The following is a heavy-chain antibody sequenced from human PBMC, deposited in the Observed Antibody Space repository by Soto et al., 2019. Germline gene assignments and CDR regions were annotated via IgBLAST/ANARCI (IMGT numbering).Heavy chain of an antibody. V-gene: IGHV3-49*03. D-gene: IGHD3-10*01. CDR3: TGPLLWFGELFRYMDV. Sequence: GGSLRLSCTASGFTFGDYAMSWFRQAPGKGLEWVGFIRSKAYGGTTEYAASVKGRFTISRDDSKSIAYLQMNSLKTEDTAVYYCTGPLLWFGELFRYMDVWGKGTTVTVSS. CDR2: IRSKAYGGTT. CDR1: GFTFGDYA. J-gene: IGHJ6*03.